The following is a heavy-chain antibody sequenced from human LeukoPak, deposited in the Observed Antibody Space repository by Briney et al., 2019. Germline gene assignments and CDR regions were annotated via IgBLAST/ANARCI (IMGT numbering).Heavy chain of an antibody. CDR3: ASRGVAARKDFDY. Sequence: SVKVSCKASGGTFSSYAISWVRQAPGQGLEWMGRIIPIFGTANYAQKFQGRVTITTDESTSTAYMELSSLRSEDTAVYYCASRGVAARKDFDYWAREPWSPSPQ. J-gene: IGHJ4*02. CDR2: IIPIFGTA. V-gene: IGHV1-69*05. CDR1: GGTFSSYA. D-gene: IGHD2-15*01.